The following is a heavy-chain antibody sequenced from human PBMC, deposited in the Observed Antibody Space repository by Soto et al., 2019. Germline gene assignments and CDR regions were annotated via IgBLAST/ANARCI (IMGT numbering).Heavy chain of an antibody. CDR1: GFTFSSYA. J-gene: IGHJ4*02. CDR3: ASSGILWFGELWAPLDY. Sequence: GGSLRLSCAASGFTFSSYAMSWVRQAPGKGLEWVSAISGSGGSTYYADSVKGRFTISRDNSKNTLYLQMNSLRAEDTAVYYCASSGILWFGELWAPLDYWGQGTLVTVSS. D-gene: IGHD3-10*01. V-gene: IGHV3-23*01. CDR2: ISGSGGST.